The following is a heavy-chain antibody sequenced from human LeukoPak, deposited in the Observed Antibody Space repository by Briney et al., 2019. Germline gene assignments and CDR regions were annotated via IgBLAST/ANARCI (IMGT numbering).Heavy chain of an antibody. CDR3: ARGRDSGSFIIDY. D-gene: IGHD3-10*01. J-gene: IGHJ4*02. CDR2: ISSDGTTE. Sequence: GGSLRLSCAGSGFTFAPYAVNWVRQAPGKRLEWVAFISSDGTTEHYRGSVKGRFTLSRDNSKNTVSLQMSSLGTEDTAVYSCARGRDSGSFIIDYWGQGTLVTVSS. CDR1: GFTFAPYA. V-gene: IGHV3-30-3*01.